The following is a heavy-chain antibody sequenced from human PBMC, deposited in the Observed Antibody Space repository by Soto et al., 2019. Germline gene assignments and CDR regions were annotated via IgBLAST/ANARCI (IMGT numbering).Heavy chain of an antibody. CDR1: RYTFKSHV. D-gene: IGHD3-16*01. Sequence: GGSLRLSCAASRYTFKSHVLSWVRQAPGKGLEWVSTIDSSGVNTHYADSVKGRFTISRDNSRNTLNLQMHDLRADDTALYYCVPWVSAHFDYWGPGSVVTFSS. CDR2: IDSSGVNT. J-gene: IGHJ4*02. V-gene: IGHV3-23*01. CDR3: VPWVSAHFDY.